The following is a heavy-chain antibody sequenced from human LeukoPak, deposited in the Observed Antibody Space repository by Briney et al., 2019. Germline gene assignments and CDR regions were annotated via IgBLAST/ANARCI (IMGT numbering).Heavy chain of an antibody. D-gene: IGHD6-6*01. V-gene: IGHV4-34*01. CDR3: ATGNSSSAY. J-gene: IGHJ4*02. CDR1: GGSFSGYY. Sequence: SETLSLTCAVYGGSFSGYYWSWIRQPPGKGLEWIGEINHSGSTNYNPSLKSRVTISVDTSKNQFSLKLSSVAAADTAVYYCATGNSSSAYWGQGTLVTVSS. CDR2: INHSGST.